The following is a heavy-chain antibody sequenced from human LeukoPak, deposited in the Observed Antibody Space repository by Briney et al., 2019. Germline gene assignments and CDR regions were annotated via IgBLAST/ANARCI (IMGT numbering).Heavy chain of an antibody. D-gene: IGHD3-10*01. V-gene: IGHV3-23*01. CDR2: IGGTGGST. CDR1: GFTFSSYG. Sequence: PGRSLRLSCAASGFTFSSYGMHWVRQAPGKGLEWVSGIGGTGGSTYFADSVKGRFTISRDNSKNTLYLQMNSLRAEDTAVYYCASPSVRGDDLPYYYYGMDVWGQGTTVTVSS. J-gene: IGHJ6*02. CDR3: ASPSVRGDDLPYYYYGMDV.